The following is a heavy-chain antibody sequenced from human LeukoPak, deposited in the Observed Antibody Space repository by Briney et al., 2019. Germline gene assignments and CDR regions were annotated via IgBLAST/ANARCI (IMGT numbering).Heavy chain of an antibody. CDR3: ANDVGYSGYR. Sequence: PGVSLTLSCAASGFTFSIYRVHWVRQAPGKGLEWVSYISYEGSNKYYADSVKGRFTISRDNSKNTLYLQMNSLRAEDTAVYYCANDVGYSGYRWGQGTLVTVSS. J-gene: IGHJ4*02. CDR2: ISYEGSNK. D-gene: IGHD5-12*01. CDR1: GFTFSIYR. V-gene: IGHV3-30*18.